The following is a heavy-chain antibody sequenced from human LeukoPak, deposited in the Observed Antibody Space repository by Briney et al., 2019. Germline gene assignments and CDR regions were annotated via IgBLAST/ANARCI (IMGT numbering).Heavy chain of an antibody. V-gene: IGHV1-46*01. Sequence: TSVTVSFKASGYTFTSYYMHWVRQAPGQGLEWMGIINPSGGSTSYAQKFQGRVTMTRDMSTSTVYMELSSLRSEDTAVYYCARAPTGYCSGGSCRLFDYWGQGTLVTVSS. J-gene: IGHJ4*02. D-gene: IGHD2-15*01. CDR2: INPSGGST. CDR1: GYTFTSYY. CDR3: ARAPTGYCSGGSCRLFDY.